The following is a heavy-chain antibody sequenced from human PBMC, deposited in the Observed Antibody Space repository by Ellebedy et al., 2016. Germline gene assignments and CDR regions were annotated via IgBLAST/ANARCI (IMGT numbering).Heavy chain of an antibody. CDR3: ATGSAYYFDY. D-gene: IGHD1-26*01. J-gene: IGHJ4*02. CDR1: GGTFSSYA. V-gene: IGHV1-69*06. Sequence: SVKVSXXASGGTFSSYAISWVRQAPGQGLEWMGGIIPIFGTANYAQKFQGRVTMTEDTSTDTAYMELSSLRSEDTAVYYCATGSAYYFDYWGQGTLVTVSS. CDR2: IIPIFGTA.